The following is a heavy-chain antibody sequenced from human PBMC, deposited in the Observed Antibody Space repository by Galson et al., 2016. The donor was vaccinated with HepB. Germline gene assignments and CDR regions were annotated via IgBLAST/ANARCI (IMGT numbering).Heavy chain of an antibody. CDR2: VKEDGSEK. CDR1: GFTFSTYW. Sequence: SLRLSCAASGFTFSTYWVTWFRQAPGKGLEWVAYVKEDGSEKFYVDSVKGRFTISRDNTQNSLYLQRNRLRADDPAVYYCARIYRDYVWGSYRHVAFDIWGQGTMVTVSS. V-gene: IGHV3-7*01. D-gene: IGHD3-16*02. CDR3: ARIYRDYVWGSYRHVAFDI. J-gene: IGHJ3*02.